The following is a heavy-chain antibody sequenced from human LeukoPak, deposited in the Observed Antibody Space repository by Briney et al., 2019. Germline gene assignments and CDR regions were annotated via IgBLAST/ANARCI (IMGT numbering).Heavy chain of an antibody. V-gene: IGHV4-34*01. J-gene: IGHJ5*02. CDR2: TNHSGST. D-gene: IGHD2-2*01. CDR1: GGSFSGYY. CDR3: ARPTLLYCSSTSCPFDP. Sequence: SETLSLTCAVYGGSFSGYYWSWIRQPPGKGLEWIGETNHSGSTNYNPSLKSRVNISVDTSKNQFSLKLRSVTAADTAVYYCARPTLLYCSSTSCPFDPWGQGTLVTVSS.